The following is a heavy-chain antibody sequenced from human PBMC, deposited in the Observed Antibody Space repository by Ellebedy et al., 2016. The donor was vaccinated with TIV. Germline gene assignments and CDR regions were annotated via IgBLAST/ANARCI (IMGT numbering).Heavy chain of an antibody. CDR2: ITNDGSET. D-gene: IGHD2-2*01. J-gene: IGHJ6*02. V-gene: IGHV3-74*01. CDR3: VRGSSIYAMGV. Sequence: GESLKISXEVSGLTFSGYWMHWVRQAPGKGLVWVSRITNDGSETRYADSVKGRFTISRDNARKTVYLQMNSLRAEDTAVYFCVRGSSIYAMGVWGQGTTVTVSS. CDR1: GLTFSGYW.